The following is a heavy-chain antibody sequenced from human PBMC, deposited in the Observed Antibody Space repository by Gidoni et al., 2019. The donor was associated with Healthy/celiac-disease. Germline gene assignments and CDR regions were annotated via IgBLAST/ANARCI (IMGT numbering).Heavy chain of an antibody. CDR1: GGSISSSSYY. D-gene: IGHD4-4*01. J-gene: IGHJ6*02. Sequence: QLQLQESGPGLVKPSETLSLTCTVSGGSISSSSYYWGWIRQPPGKGLEWIGSIYYSGSTYYNPSLKSRVTISVDTSKNQFSLKLSSVTAADTAVYYCASPYDYSNYWDTDDYYYYGMDVWGQGTTVTVSS. CDR2: IYYSGST. V-gene: IGHV4-39*01. CDR3: ASPYDYSNYWDTDDYYYYGMDV.